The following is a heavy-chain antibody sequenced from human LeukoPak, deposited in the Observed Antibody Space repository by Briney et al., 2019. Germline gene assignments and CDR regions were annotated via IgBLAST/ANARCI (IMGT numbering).Heavy chain of an antibody. CDR3: AKDMGTGIAAAARFDL. CDR2: ISWNRGST. CDR1: GFTFGNYA. V-gene: IGHV3-43D*04. Sequence: GGSLRLSCAASGFTFGNYAMHWVRQAPGKGLEWVSLISWNRGSTYYADSVKGRFTISRDNSKNSLYLQMNSLRAEDTALYYCAKDMGTGIAAAARFDLWGQGTLVTVPS. D-gene: IGHD6-13*01. J-gene: IGHJ5*02.